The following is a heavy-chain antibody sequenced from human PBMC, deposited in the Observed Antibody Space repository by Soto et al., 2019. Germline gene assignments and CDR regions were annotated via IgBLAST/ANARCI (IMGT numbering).Heavy chain of an antibody. Sequence: GASVKVSCKSSGYTFTSYYMHWVRQAPGQGLEWMGIINPSGGSTSYAQKFQGRVTMTRDKSTSTVYMELSSLRSEDTAVYYCARYPPNYYFIAVAGMEDNWFDPWGQGTLVTVSS. CDR2: INPSGGST. D-gene: IGHD6-19*01. CDR1: GYTFTSYY. CDR3: ARYPPNYYFIAVAGMEDNWFDP. J-gene: IGHJ5*02. V-gene: IGHV1-46*01.